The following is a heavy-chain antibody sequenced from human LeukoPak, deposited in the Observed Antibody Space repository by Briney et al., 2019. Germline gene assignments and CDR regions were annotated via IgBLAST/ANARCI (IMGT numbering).Heavy chain of an antibody. J-gene: IGHJ4*02. CDR1: GGTFSSYA. CDR2: IIPIFGTA. D-gene: IGHD6-6*01. Sequence: EASVKVSCKASGGTFSSYAICWGRQAPGPGLEWMGGIIPIFGTANYAQKFQGRVTITTDESTSTANMELSSLRSEDTAVYYCASSSIAARRLGLFDYWGQGTLVTVSS. CDR3: ASSSIAARRLGLFDY. V-gene: IGHV1-69*05.